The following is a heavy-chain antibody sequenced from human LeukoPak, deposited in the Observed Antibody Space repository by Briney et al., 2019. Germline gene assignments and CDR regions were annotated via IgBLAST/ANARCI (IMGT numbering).Heavy chain of an antibody. V-gene: IGHV4-59*01. CDR2: IYHSGST. CDR3: ARGSQWLVLLFDI. CDR1: GVSISSYY. J-gene: IGHJ3*02. D-gene: IGHD6-19*01. Sequence: SETLSLTCTVSGVSISSYYWSWIRQPPGKGMEWIGYIYHSGSTNYNPSLKSRVTISVDTSKNQFSLKLSSVTAADTAVYYCARGSQWLVLLFDIWGQGTMVTVSS.